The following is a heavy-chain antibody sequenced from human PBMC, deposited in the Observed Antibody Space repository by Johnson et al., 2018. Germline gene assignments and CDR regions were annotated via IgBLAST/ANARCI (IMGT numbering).Heavy chain of an antibody. Sequence: QVQLVESGGGVAQPGRSLRLSCVADGLTFRTYGIHWVRQAPGKGLEWVALISPDGSNKHYDDSVKGRFTISRDNSRNTLYLQMNSLRTEDTALYYCAKGCSSTSCYPYYYYYMDVWGKGTTVTVSS. CDR2: ISPDGSNK. V-gene: IGHV3-30*18. J-gene: IGHJ6*03. CDR1: GLTFRTYG. CDR3: AKGCSSTSCYPYYYYYMDV. D-gene: IGHD2-2*01.